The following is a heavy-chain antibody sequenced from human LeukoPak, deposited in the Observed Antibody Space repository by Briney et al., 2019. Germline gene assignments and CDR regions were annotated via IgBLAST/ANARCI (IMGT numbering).Heavy chain of an antibody. V-gene: IGHV3-23*01. Sequence: PGGSLRLSCAASGFTFSTYGMNWVRQAPGKGLEWVSSISDTGSDTYYADSVKGRFTISRDNTKNTLFLHMNSVRVEDTAIYYCAKRVPYSSSSVYFDAWGQGALVTVSS. CDR2: ISDTGSDT. D-gene: IGHD6-6*01. CDR3: AKRVPYSSSSVYFDA. J-gene: IGHJ4*02. CDR1: GFTFSTYG.